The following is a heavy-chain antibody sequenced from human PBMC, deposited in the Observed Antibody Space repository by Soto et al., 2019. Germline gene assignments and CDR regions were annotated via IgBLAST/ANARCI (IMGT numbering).Heavy chain of an antibody. CDR1: GDSVSSNSAA. CDR2: TYYRSKWYN. V-gene: IGHV6-1*01. CDR3: ARAPHPGGYSSSWYYDY. Sequence: SQTLSLTCAISGDSVSSNSAAWNWIRQSPSRGLEWLGRTYYRSKWYNDYAVSVKSRITINPDTSKNQLSLQLNSVTPEDTAVYYCARAPHPGGYSSSWYYDYWGQGTLVTVSS. D-gene: IGHD6-13*01. J-gene: IGHJ4*02.